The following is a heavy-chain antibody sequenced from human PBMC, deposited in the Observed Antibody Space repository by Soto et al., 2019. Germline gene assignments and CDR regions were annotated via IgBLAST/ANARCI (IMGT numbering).Heavy chain of an antibody. CDR1: GYTFTSYG. J-gene: IGHJ4*02. CDR2: ITTDKGKT. Sequence: QVQLVQSGPEVKKPGASVKVSCKTSGYTFTSYGISWVRQAPGQGLEWMGWITTDKGKTTYAQKFQGSVNMTTDTHTNTAYMERRSLRSDDTAVYYCATRSPAFDYWGQGTLVTVSS. CDR3: ATRSPAFDY. V-gene: IGHV1-18*01.